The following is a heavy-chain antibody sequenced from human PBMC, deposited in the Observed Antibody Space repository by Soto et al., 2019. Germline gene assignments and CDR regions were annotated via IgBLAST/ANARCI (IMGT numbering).Heavy chain of an antibody. CDR1: GYSFTRYW. D-gene: IGHD2-2*01. CDR2: IYPGDSDT. J-gene: IGHJ6*03. Sequence: GESLKISXKGSGYSFTRYWIGWVRQMPGKGLEWMGVIYPGDSDTRYSPSFQAQVTISADKSISTAYLQWSSLKASDTAMYYCARSSTTRASNYYYYYYMDVWGKGTTVTVSS. CDR3: ARSSTTRASNYYYYYYMDV. V-gene: IGHV5-51*01.